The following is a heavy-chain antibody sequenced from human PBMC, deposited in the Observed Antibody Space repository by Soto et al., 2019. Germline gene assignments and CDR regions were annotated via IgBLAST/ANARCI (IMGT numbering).Heavy chain of an antibody. J-gene: IGHJ4*02. D-gene: IGHD3-22*01. Sequence: EVQLLESGGGLVQPGGSLRLSCAASEFTFSNYAMSWVRQAPGKGLEWVSAISYGGGTTYHADSVKGRFTISRDNSKNTRHLQMNSLRAEDTAVYYCAKNPGYYYDSTGYHFDYWGQGTLVTVSS. CDR3: AKNPGYYYDSTGYHFDY. CDR1: EFTFSNYA. CDR2: ISYGGGTT. V-gene: IGHV3-23*01.